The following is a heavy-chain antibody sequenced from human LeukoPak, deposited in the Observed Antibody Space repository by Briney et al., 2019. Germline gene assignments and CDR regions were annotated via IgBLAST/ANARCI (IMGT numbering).Heavy chain of an antibody. CDR2: INHSGST. CDR1: GGSFSGYY. J-gene: IGHJ3*02. Sequence: SETLSPTCAVYGGSFSGYYWSWIRQPPGKGLEWIGEINHSGSTNYNPSLKSRVTISVDTSKNQFSLKLSSVTAADTAVYYCASSKYQLLSDAFDIWGQGTMVTVSS. V-gene: IGHV4-34*01. CDR3: ASSKYQLLSDAFDI. D-gene: IGHD2-2*01.